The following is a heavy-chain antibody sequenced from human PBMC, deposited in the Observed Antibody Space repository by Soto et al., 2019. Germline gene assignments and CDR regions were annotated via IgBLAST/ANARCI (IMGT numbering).Heavy chain of an antibody. CDR1: GYTFTSYG. V-gene: IGHV1-18*01. Sequence: ASVKVSCKASGYTFTSYGISWARQAPGQGLEWMGWISAYNGNTNYAQKLQGRVTMTTDTSTSTAYMELRSLRSDDTAVYYCASIPGGFPNFYYYGMDVWGQGTTVTVSS. CDR3: ASIPGGFPNFYYYGMDV. D-gene: IGHD7-27*01. J-gene: IGHJ6*02. CDR2: ISAYNGNT.